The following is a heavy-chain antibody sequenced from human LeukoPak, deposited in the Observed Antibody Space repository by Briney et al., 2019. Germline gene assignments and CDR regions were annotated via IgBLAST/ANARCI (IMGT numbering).Heavy chain of an antibody. CDR1: GGSISSGGYY. CDR2: IYYSGST. CDR3: ACGGYGLAFDY. J-gene: IGHJ4*02. Sequence: SQTLSLTCTVSGGSISSGGYYWSWIRQHPGKGLGWIGYIYYSGSTYYNPSLKSRVTISVDTSKNQFSLKLSSVTAADTAVYYCACGGYGLAFDYWGQGTLVTVSS. V-gene: IGHV4-31*03. D-gene: IGHD5-18*01.